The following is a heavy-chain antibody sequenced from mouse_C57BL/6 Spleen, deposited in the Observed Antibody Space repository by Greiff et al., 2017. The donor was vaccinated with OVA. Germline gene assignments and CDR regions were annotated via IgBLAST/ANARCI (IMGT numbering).Heavy chain of an antibody. Sequence: EVKLVESGGGLVKPGGSLKLSCAASGFTFSSYTMSWVRQTPEKRLEWVATISGGGGNTYYPDSVKGRFTISRDNAKNTLYLQMSSLRSEDTALYYCARQGGWDGGFDYWGQGTTLTVSS. J-gene: IGHJ2*01. V-gene: IGHV5-9*01. CDR1: GFTFSSYT. CDR3: ARQGGWDGGFDY. CDR2: ISGGGGNT. D-gene: IGHD4-1*01.